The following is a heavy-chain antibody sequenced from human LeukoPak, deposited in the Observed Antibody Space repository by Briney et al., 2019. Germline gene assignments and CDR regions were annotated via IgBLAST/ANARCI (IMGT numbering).Heavy chain of an antibody. V-gene: IGHV3-23*01. CDR2: ISGSGGST. Sequence: PGGSLRLSCAASGFTFSSYAMSWVRQAPGKGLEWVSAISGSGGSTYYADSVKGRFTISRDNSKNTLYLQMNSLRAEDTAVYYCAKDGGGAIVVVVAATWDAFDIWGQGTMVTVSS. J-gene: IGHJ3*02. CDR3: AKDGGGAIVVVVAATWDAFDI. CDR1: GFTFSSYA. D-gene: IGHD2-15*01.